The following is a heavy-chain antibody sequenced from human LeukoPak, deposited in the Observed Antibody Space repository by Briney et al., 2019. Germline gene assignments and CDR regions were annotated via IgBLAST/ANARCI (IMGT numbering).Heavy chain of an antibody. CDR2: INHSGST. CDR1: GGSFSGYY. V-gene: IGHV4-34*01. Sequence: ASETLSLTCAVYGGSFSGYYWSWIRQPPGKGLEWIGEINHSGSTNYNPSLKSRVTISVDTSKNQFSLKLSSVTAADTAVYYCAGRGRNTAMVKGLKPHWYFDLWGRGTLVTVSS. J-gene: IGHJ2*01. D-gene: IGHD5-18*01. CDR3: AGRGRNTAMVKGLKPHWYFDL.